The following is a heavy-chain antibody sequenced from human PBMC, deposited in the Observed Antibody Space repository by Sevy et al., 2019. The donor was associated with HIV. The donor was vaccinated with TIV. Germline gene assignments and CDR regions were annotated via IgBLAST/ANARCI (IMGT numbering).Heavy chain of an antibody. D-gene: IGHD6-6*01. V-gene: IGHV3-33*01. CDR3: ARGGIAARIDY. J-gene: IGHJ4*02. Sequence: GGSLRLSCAASGFTFSHYAMHWVRQAPRKGLEWLAIIWYDGSNKYYGDSVKGRFTISRDNSKNTLYLEMNSLRAEDTAVYYCARGGIAARIDYWGQGTLVTVSS. CDR1: GFTFSHYA. CDR2: IWYDGSNK.